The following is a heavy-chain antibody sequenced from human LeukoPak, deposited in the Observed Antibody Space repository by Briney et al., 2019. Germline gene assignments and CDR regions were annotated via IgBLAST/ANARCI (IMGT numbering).Heavy chain of an antibody. CDR2: INHSGST. V-gene: IGHV4-34*01. J-gene: IGHJ6*02. Sequence: PSETLSLTCAVYGGSFSGYYWSWIRQPPGKGLEWIGEINHSGSTNYNPSLKSRVTISVDTSKNQFSLKLSPVTAADTAVYYCARGRVVVVAASYYYGMDVWGQGTTVTVSS. CDR1: GGSFSGYY. CDR3: ARGRVVVVAASYYYGMDV. D-gene: IGHD2-15*01.